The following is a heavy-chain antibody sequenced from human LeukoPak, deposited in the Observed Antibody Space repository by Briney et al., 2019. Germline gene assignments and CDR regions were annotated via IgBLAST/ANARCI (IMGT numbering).Heavy chain of an antibody. J-gene: IGHJ4*02. CDR1: GFTVSSNY. CDR2: IYSGGGT. V-gene: IGHV3-66*01. D-gene: IGHD2-15*01. Sequence: GGSLRLSCAASGFTVSSNYMSWVRQAPGKGLEWVSVIYSGGGTYYADSVKGRFTISRDNSKNTLYLQMNSLRAEDAAVYCCARGAGYCSGASCFGYWGQGTLATVSS. CDR3: ARGAGYCSGASCFGY.